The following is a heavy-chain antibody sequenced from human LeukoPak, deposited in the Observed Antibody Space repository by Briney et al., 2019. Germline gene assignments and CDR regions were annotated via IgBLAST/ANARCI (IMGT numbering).Heavy chain of an antibody. CDR3: ARIEHYYYYMDV. CDR2: ISSSGSTI. V-gene: IGHV3-48*03. CDR1: GFTFSSYE. D-gene: IGHD5-24*01. J-gene: IGHJ6*03. Sequence: PGGSLRLSCAASGFTFSSYEMNWVRRAPGKWLEWVSYISSSGSTIYYADSVKGRFTISRDNAKNSLYLQMNSLRAEDTAVYYCARIEHYYYYMDVWGKGTTVTVSS.